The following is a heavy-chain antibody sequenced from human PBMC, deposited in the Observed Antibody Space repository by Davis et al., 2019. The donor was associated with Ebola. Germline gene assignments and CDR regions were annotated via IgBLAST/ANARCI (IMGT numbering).Heavy chain of an antibody. CDR2: ISGSGGST. CDR1: GFTFSSYA. Sequence: GGSLRLSCAASGFTFSSYAMSWVRQAPGKGLEWVSAISGSGGSTYYTDSVKGRFTISRDNSKNTLCLQMNSLRAEDTALYYCAKDGVYSASNLFDYWGQGTLVTVSS. J-gene: IGHJ4*02. V-gene: IGHV3-23*01. CDR3: AKDGVYSASNLFDY. D-gene: IGHD1-26*01.